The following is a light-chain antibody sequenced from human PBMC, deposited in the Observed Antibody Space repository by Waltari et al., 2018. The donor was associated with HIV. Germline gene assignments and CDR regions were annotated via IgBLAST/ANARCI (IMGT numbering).Light chain of an antibody. CDR2: AAS. J-gene: IGKJ3*01. CDR3: QQSYSTPV. CDR1: QSISSY. V-gene: IGKV1-39*01. Sequence: DIQMTQSPSSLSASVGDRVTITCRASQSISSYLNWYQQKPGKAPKLLIYAASSLQSGVPSRFSGSGSCTDFTLTISSLQPEDFATYYCQQSYSTPVFGPGTKVDIK.